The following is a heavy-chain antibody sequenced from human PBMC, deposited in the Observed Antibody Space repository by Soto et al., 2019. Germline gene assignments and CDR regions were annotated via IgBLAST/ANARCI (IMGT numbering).Heavy chain of an antibody. Sequence: PSERMEIGSAVCRDRMRSWGDYGGWKNKPPGKGLEWIGSIYYSGSTYYNPSLKSRVTISVDTSKNQFSLKLSSVTAADTAVYYCPRNVWSGYYRALFDPLVQGTLVTGSS. D-gene: IGHD3-3*01. CDR3: PRNVWSGYYRALFDP. V-gene: IGHV4-39*01. J-gene: IGHJ5*02. CDR2: IYYSGST. CDR1: RDRMRSWGDY.